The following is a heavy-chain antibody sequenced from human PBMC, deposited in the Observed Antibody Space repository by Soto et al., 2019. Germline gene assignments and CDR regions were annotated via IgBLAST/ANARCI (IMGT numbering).Heavy chain of an antibody. Sequence: SETLSLTCTVSGGSISSSSYYWGWIRQPPGKGLEWIGSIYYSGSTYYNPSLKSRVTISVDTSKNQFSLKLSSVTAADTAVYYCARHHQEYIVVVVAATEEAFDIWGQGTMVTVSS. J-gene: IGHJ3*02. CDR3: ARHHQEYIVVVVAATEEAFDI. D-gene: IGHD2-15*01. CDR1: GGSISSSSYY. CDR2: IYYSGST. V-gene: IGHV4-39*01.